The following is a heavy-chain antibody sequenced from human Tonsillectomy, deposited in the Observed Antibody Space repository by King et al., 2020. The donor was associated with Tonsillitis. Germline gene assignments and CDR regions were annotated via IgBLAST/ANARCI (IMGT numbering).Heavy chain of an antibody. CDR2: INPSGGGT. J-gene: IGHJ3*02. Sequence: VQLVQSGAEVKKPGASVKVSCKASGYTFTSYYIHWVRQAPGQGLEWMGIINPSGGGTSYAQKFQDRVTMTSDTSTSTVYMELSSLRSEDTAVYYCARVSRHCSSTSCLYDAFDIWGQGTMVTVSS. CDR3: ARVSRHCSSTSCLYDAFDI. V-gene: IGHV1-46*03. D-gene: IGHD2-2*01. CDR1: GYTFTSYY.